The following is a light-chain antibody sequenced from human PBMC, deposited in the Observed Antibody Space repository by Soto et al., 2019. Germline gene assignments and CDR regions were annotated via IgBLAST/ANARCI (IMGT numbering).Light chain of an antibody. J-gene: IGLJ7*01. V-gene: IGLV2-11*01. Sequence: QSVLTQPRSVSGSPGQSVTISCTGTSSDVGGYNFVSWYQQHPGKAPKLMIYDVSKRPSGVPDRFSGSKSDNTASLTISGLQAEDESDYYCCSYAGGHTFYVFGGGTQLTVL. CDR3: CSYAGGHTFYV. CDR1: SSDVGGYNF. CDR2: DVS.